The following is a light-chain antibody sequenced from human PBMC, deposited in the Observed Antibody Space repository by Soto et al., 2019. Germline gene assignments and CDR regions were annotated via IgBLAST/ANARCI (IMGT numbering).Light chain of an antibody. CDR2: GAS. CDR1: QSVSSSY. J-gene: IGKJ3*01. V-gene: IGKV3-20*01. Sequence: EIVLTQSPGTLSLSPGERATLSCRASQSVSSSYLAWYQQKPGQAPRLLIYGASSRATGIPDRFSGSGSGTDFTLTFSKLEPEDFAVYYCQQYGSSLIFGPGTKVDIK. CDR3: QQYGSSLI.